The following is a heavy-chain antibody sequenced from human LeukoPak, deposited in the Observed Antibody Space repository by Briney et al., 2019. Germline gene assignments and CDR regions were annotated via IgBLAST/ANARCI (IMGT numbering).Heavy chain of an antibody. CDR3: ARDRGTTGTTPYYYYYYMDV. Sequence: PSETLSLTCTVSGYSISSGYYWSWIRQPAGKGLEWIGRIYTSGSTNYNPSLKSRVTMSVDTSKNQFSLKLSSVTAADTAVYYCARDRGTTGTTPYYYYYYMDVWGKGTTVTISS. CDR1: GYSISSGYY. J-gene: IGHJ6*03. V-gene: IGHV4-4*07. CDR2: IYTSGST. D-gene: IGHD1-1*01.